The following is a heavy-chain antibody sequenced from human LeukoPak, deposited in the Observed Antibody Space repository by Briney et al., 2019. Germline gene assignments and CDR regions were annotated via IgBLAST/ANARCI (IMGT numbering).Heavy chain of an antibody. CDR1: GGSVSSYY. J-gene: IGHJ6*03. CDR3: ASSPNFYYYYMDV. V-gene: IGHV4-4*07. Sequence: SETQSLTCTVSGGSVSSYYWSWIRQPAGKGLEWIGRVYSNGITNYNPSLKSRVTMSVDTSKKEFFLKLSSVTAADTAVYYCASSPNFYYYYMDVWGKGTTVTVSS. CDR2: VYSNGIT.